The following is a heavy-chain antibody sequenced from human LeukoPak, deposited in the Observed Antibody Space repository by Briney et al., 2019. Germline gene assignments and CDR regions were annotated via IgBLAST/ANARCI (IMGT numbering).Heavy chain of an antibody. CDR1: GYPLTSYY. D-gene: IGHD1-14*01. CDR2: INPSDRSI. V-gene: IGHV1-46*01. Sequence: ASVKVSCKASGYPLTSYYMHWVRQAPGQGLEWMGIINPSDRSISYAQKFQDRVTLTKDTSTNTVYMELSSLRSEDTAIYYCAKETPNTGWFDPWGQGTLVTVSS. CDR3: AKETPNTGWFDP. J-gene: IGHJ5*02.